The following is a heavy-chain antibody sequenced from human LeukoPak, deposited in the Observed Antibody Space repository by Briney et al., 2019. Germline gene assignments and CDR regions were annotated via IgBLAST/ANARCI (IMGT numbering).Heavy chain of an antibody. CDR3: ARGDYGGNLDY. Sequence: GASVKVSCKASGGTLRSFTINWVRQAPGQGLEWMGGIIPIFGTANYAQKIQGRVTITTDESTSTAYMELSSLRSEDTAVYYCARGDYGGNLDYWGQGTLVTVSS. J-gene: IGHJ4*02. D-gene: IGHD4-23*01. CDR2: IIPIFGTA. CDR1: GGTLRSFT. V-gene: IGHV1-69*05.